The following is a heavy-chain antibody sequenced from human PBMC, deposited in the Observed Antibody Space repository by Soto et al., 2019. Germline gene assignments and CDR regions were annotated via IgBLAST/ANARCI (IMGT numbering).Heavy chain of an antibody. J-gene: IGHJ4*02. D-gene: IGHD6-19*01. CDR3: ARAHIRYSSGWYVY. V-gene: IGHV4-34*01. CDR1: CGSFSGYY. CDR2: INHSGST. Sequence: SETLSLTCAFYCGSFSGYYWSWIRQPPGKVLEWIGEINHSGSTNYNPSLKSRVTISVDTSKNQFSLKLSSVPAADTAVYYCARAHIRYSSGWYVYWGQGTLVTVSS.